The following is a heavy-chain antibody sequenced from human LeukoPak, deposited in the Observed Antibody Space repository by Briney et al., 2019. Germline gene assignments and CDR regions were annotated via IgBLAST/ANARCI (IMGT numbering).Heavy chain of an antibody. CDR1: GYTFTDYY. CDR2: INPNSGGT. V-gene: IGHV1-2*02. CDR3: ARGTTLTTLPYYYYSMDV. J-gene: IGHJ6*03. Sequence: ASVKVPCKASGYTFTDYYLHWVRQAPGQGLEWMGWINPNSGGTNYAQKFQGRVTMTRDTSIGTAYMELSRLRSDDTALYYCARGTTLTTLPYYYYSMDVWGEGTTVTVSS. D-gene: IGHD4-17*01.